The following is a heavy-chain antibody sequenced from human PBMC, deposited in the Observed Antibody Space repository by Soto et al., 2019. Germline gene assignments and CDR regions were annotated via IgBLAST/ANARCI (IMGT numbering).Heavy chain of an antibody. CDR1: GFTFSSYE. V-gene: IGHV3-48*03. CDR3: ARGFLIAAAGTDFDY. D-gene: IGHD6-13*01. CDR2: ISSSGSTI. Sequence: EVQLVESGGGLVQPGGSLRLSCAASGFTFSSYEMNWVRQAPGKGLEWVSYISSSGSTIYYADSVKGRFTISRDNAKNSLYLQMNSLRAEDTAVYYCARGFLIAAAGTDFDYWGQGTLVTVSS. J-gene: IGHJ4*02.